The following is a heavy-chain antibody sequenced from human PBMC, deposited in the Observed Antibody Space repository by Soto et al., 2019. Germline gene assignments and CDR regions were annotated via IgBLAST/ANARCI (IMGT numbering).Heavy chain of an antibody. CDR2: ISSSSSTI. Sequence: GGSLRLSCAASGFTFSSYSMNWVRQAPGKGLEWVSYISSSSSTIYYADSVKGRLTISRDNTKNSLYLQMNSLGAEDTAVYYWAGDPGPYGSSWSSFDYWGQGTLVTVSS. CDR1: GFTFSSYS. D-gene: IGHD6-13*01. J-gene: IGHJ4*02. V-gene: IGHV3-48*01. CDR3: AGDPGPYGSSWSSFDY.